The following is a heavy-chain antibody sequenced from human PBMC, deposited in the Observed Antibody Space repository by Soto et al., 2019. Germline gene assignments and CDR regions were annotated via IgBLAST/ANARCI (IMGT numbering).Heavy chain of an antibody. CDR1: GFTFSSSA. Sequence: GASVKVSCKTSGFTFSSSAVHWVRQARGHRLQWIGWIDVGSANANYAQMLQERVTISRDMSTSTAYMELSSLRPEDTAVYYCAADVGRKSTDYYVGVFDMWGQGTMVTVSS. CDR2: IDVGSANA. V-gene: IGHV1-58*01. CDR3: AADVGRKSTDYYVGVFDM. D-gene: IGHD3-22*01. J-gene: IGHJ3*02.